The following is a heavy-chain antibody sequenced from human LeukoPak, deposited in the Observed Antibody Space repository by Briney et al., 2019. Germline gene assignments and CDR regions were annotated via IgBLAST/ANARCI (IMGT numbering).Heavy chain of an antibody. CDR3: ARDSGAYYFDY. CDR1: GGSIGSYY. D-gene: IGHD1-26*01. J-gene: IGHJ4*02. Sequence: PSETLSLTCSVSGGSIGSYYWSWLRQPPGKGLEWIGYIYYSGSTNYNPSLKSRVTMSVDTSSNQFSLNLSSVTAADTAVYCCARDSGAYYFDYWGQGTLVTVSS. V-gene: IGHV4-59*01. CDR2: IYYSGST.